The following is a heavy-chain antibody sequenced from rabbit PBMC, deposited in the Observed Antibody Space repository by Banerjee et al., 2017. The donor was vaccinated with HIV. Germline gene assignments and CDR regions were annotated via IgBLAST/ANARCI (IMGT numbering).Heavy chain of an antibody. CDR2: IYAGSSGSP. Sequence: QSLEESGGDLVKPGASLTLTCTASGFSFSSSYYMCWVRQAPGKGLEWIACIYAGSSGSPYYASWAKGRFTISRTSSTTMTLQMTSLTAADTATYFCARDRGNTGGTVGWAYYLNLWGPGTLVTDS. CDR3: ARDRGNTGGTVGWAYYLNL. CDR1: GFSFSSSYY. J-gene: IGHJ4*01. V-gene: IGHV1S40*01. D-gene: IGHD6-1*01.